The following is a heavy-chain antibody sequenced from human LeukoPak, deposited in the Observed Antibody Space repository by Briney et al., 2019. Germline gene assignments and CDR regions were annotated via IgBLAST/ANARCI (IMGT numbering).Heavy chain of an antibody. CDR1: GFTFGDYA. D-gene: IGHD3-10*01. V-gene: IGHV3-49*04. CDR2: IRSKAYGGTT. Sequence: GGSLRLSCTAPGFTFGDYAMSWVRQAPGKGLERVGFIRSKAYGGTTEYAASVKGRFTISRDDSKSIAYLQMNSLKTEDTAVYYCTRDTMVRGVILNWFDPWGQGTLVTVSS. J-gene: IGHJ5*02. CDR3: TRDTMVRGVILNWFDP.